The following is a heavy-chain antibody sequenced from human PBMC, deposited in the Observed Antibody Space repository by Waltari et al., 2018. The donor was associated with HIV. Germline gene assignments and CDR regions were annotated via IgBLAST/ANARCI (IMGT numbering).Heavy chain of an antibody. V-gene: IGHV4-31*03. D-gene: IGHD5-18*01. J-gene: IGHJ4*02. CDR1: GGSISSGGYY. CDR3: AREGYSYGTLGY. Sequence: QVQLQESGPGLVKPSQTLSLTCPFSGGSISSGGYYWSWIRQHPGKGLEWIGYIYYSGSTYYNPSLKSRVTISVDTSKNQFSLKLSSVTAADTAVYYCAREGYSYGTLGYWGQGTLVTVSS. CDR2: IYYSGST.